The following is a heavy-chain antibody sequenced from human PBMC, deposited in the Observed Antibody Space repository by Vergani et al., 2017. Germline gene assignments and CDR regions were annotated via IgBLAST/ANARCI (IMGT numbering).Heavy chain of an antibody. CDR3: ARGPGPAAMRKTFDC. V-gene: IGHV4-39*01. D-gene: IGHD2-2*01. CDR1: GGSISSSSYY. Sequence: QVQLQESGPGLVKPSETLSLTCTVSGGSISSSSYYWGWIRQPPGKGLEWIGSIYYSGSTYYNPSLKSRVTISVDTSKNQFSLKRSSVTATDTAVDYCARGPGPAAMRKTFDCWGQGSLVTLSS. CDR2: IYYSGST. J-gene: IGHJ4*02.